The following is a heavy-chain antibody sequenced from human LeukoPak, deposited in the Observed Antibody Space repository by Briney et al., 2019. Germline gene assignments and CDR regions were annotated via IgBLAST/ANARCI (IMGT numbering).Heavy chain of an antibody. V-gene: IGHV3-7*01. J-gene: IGHJ4*02. D-gene: IGHD3-22*01. CDR1: GFSISVYW. Sequence: GGSLRLSCEASGFSISVYWMSWVRQAPGKGLEGVGNIKQDGSERNYVDSVKGRFTISRDNAKKSLYLQMNSLRAEDTAVYYCARDWGAYYHFFDYWGQGTLVTVSS. CDR2: IKQDGSER. CDR3: ARDWGAYYHFFDY.